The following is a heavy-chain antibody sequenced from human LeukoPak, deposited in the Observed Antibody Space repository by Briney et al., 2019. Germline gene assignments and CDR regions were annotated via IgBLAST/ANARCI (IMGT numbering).Heavy chain of an antibody. CDR1: GYTFTSYD. CDR3: ARGGGSTWTQRGYFQH. CDR2: MNPNSGNT. Sequence: GASVKVSCKASGYTFTSYDINWVRQATGQGLEWMGWMNPNSGNTAYAQKFQGRVTMTRNASITTAYMELSSLRSDDTAVYYCARGGGSTWTQRGYFQHWGQGTLVTVSS. V-gene: IGHV1-8*01. D-gene: IGHD6-13*01. J-gene: IGHJ1*01.